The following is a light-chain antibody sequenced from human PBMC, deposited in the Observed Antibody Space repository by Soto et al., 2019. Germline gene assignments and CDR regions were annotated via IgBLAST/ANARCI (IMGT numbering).Light chain of an antibody. CDR1: QGVGNY. V-gene: IGKV1-27*01. J-gene: IGKJ1*01. CDR2: AAS. CDR3: QRLNDVPRT. Sequence: DIQMTQSPSSLSASVGDRVTITCRASQGVGNYLAWYQQKPGKVPKVLIYAASTLQSGVPSRFSGSGSGTDFTLTISSLQPEDVATYYCQRLNDVPRTFGQGTKVEV.